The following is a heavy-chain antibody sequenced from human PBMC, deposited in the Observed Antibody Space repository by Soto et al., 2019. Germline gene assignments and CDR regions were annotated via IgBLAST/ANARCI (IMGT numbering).Heavy chain of an antibody. Sequence: EVQLLESGGGLVQPGGSLRLSCAASGFTFSGYAMSWVRQAPGKGLEWVSNXXXXXXXXXYADXVKGRFTISRXDSKXXXXXXXXXXXXXXXXXXXXXXXXXXTYSKYYFDYWGQGTLVTVSS. CDR1: GFTFSGYA. CDR3: XXXXXXTYSKYYFDY. V-gene: IGHV3-23*01. CDR2: XXXXXXXX. J-gene: IGHJ4*02. D-gene: IGHD3-10*01.